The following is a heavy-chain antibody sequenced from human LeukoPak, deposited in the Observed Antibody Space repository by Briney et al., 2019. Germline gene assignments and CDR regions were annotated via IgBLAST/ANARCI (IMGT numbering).Heavy chain of an antibody. J-gene: IGHJ4*02. CDR2: ISSSSSTI. Sequence: GGSLRLSCAASGFTFSSYSMNWVRQAPGKGLEWVSYISSSSSTIYYADSVKGRFTISRDNAKNSLYLQMNSLRAEDTAVYYCARSMDTAMVSFDYWGQGTLVTVSS. CDR3: ARSMDTAMVSFDY. V-gene: IGHV3-48*04. D-gene: IGHD5-18*01. CDR1: GFTFSSYS.